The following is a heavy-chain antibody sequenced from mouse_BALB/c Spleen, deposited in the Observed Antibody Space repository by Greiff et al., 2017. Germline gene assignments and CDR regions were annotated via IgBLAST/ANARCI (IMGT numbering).Heavy chain of an antibody. V-gene: IGHV5-12-2*01. J-gene: IGHJ3*01. Sequence: EVKVEESGGGLVQPGGSLKLSCAASGFTFSSYTMSWVRQTPEKRLEWVAYISNGGGSTYYPDTVKGRFTISRDNAKNTLYLQMSSLKSEDTAMYYCARQDRPHYYGSSPFAYWGQGTLVTVSA. CDR3: ARQDRPHYYGSSPFAY. D-gene: IGHD1-1*01. CDR1: GFTFSSYT. CDR2: ISNGGGST.